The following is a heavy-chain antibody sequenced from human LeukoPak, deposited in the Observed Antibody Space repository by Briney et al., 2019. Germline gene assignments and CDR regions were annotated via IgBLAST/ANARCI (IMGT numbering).Heavy chain of an antibody. J-gene: IGHJ5*02. D-gene: IGHD6-13*01. V-gene: IGHV4-4*02. CDR3: ARADSSSLNWFDP. CDR2: TYHSGST. CDR1: GGSISSSNW. Sequence: SGTLSLTCAVSGGSISSSNWWSWVRQPPGKGLEWIGETYHSGSTNYNPSLKSRVTISVDKSKNQFSLKLSSVTAADTAVYYCARADSSSLNWFDPWGQGTLVTVSS.